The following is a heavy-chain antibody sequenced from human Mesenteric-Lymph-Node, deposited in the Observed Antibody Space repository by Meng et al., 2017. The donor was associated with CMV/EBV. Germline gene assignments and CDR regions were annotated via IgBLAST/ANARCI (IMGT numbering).Heavy chain of an antibody. J-gene: IGHJ6*02. CDR2: ISWNSGSI. Sequence: LSLTCAASGFTFNDYAMHWVRQAPGKGLEWVSSISWNSGSIGYADSVKGRFTISRDNAKNSLYLQMTSLRPEDTALYYCVKGAAGPTDVWGQGTTVTVSS. D-gene: IGHD6-25*01. CDR1: GFTFNDYA. V-gene: IGHV3-9*01. CDR3: VKGAAGPTDV.